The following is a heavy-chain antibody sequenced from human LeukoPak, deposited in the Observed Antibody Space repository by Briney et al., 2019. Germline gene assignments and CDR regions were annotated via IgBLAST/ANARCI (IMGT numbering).Heavy chain of an antibody. J-gene: IGHJ5*02. Sequence: SETLSLTCAVYGGSFSGYYWSWIRQPPGKGLEWIGEINHSGSTNYNPSLKSRVTISVDTSKNQFSLKLSSVTAADTAVYYCAREGTEDYNWFDPWGQGTLVTVSS. CDR2: INHSGST. CDR3: AREGTEDYNWFDP. D-gene: IGHD1-1*01. CDR1: GGSFSGYY. V-gene: IGHV4-34*01.